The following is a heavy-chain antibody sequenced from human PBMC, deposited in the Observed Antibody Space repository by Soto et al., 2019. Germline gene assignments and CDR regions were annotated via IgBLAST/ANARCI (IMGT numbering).Heavy chain of an antibody. J-gene: IGHJ4*02. CDR3: ARGAVDTAMAAPFDY. V-gene: IGHV1-69*01. CDR2: IIPICGTA. D-gene: IGHD5-18*01. Sequence: QVQLVQSGAEVKKPGSSVKVSCKASGGTFSSYAISWVRQAPGQGLEWVGGIIPICGTANYAQKFQGSVTITADESTSTAYMELSSLRAEDTAVYYCARGAVDTAMAAPFDYWGQGTLVTVSS. CDR1: GGTFSSYA.